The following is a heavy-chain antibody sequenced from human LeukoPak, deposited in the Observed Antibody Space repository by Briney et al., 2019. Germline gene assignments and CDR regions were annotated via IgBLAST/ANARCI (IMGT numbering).Heavy chain of an antibody. CDR3: AKVFAYFQH. CDR2: IQYDGSNK. J-gene: IGHJ1*01. V-gene: IGHV3-30*02. Sequence: GGSLRLSCAASGFTFSCYGMHWVRQAPGKGLEWVTFIQYDGSNKYYADSVKGRFTISRDNSKNTLYLQMNSLKSEDTAVYYCAKVFAYFQHWGQGTLVTVSS. CDR1: GFTFSCYG.